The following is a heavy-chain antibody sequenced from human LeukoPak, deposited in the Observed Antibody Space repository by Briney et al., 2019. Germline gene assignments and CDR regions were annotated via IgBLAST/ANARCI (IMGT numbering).Heavy chain of an antibody. Sequence: GGSLRLSCAASGFTFSSYAMNWVRQAPGKGLEWVSAIRGSGTDTYYADSVKGRFIIFRDNSKNTLYLQMNSLKAEDTAVYYCARGASDIVVVPAPFDIWGQGTMVTVSS. D-gene: IGHD2-2*01. CDR2: IRGSGTDT. V-gene: IGHV3-23*01. CDR3: ARGASDIVVVPAPFDI. CDR1: GFTFSSYA. J-gene: IGHJ3*02.